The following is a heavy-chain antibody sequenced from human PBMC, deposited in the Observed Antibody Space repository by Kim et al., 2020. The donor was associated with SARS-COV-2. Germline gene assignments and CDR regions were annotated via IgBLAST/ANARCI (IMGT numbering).Heavy chain of an antibody. Sequence: GESLKISCKGSGYSFTSYWIGLVRQMPGKGLEWMGIIYPGDSDTRYSPSFQGQVTISADKSIRTAYLQWSSLKASDTAMYYCASASYSSSWYYFDYWGPGTLVTVSS. CDR3: ASASYSSSWYYFDY. CDR1: GYSFTSYW. D-gene: IGHD6-13*01. V-gene: IGHV5-51*01. CDR2: IYPGDSDT. J-gene: IGHJ4*02.